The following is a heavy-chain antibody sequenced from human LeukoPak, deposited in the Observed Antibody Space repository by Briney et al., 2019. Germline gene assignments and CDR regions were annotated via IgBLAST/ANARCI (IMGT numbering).Heavy chain of an antibody. J-gene: IGHJ4*02. Sequence: GGSLRLSCAASGFTFSSYGMHWVRQAPGKGLEWVAVIWYDGSNKYYADSVKGRFTISRDNAKNSLYLQMNSLRDEDTAVYYCARHYYDSSGYYDYWGQGTLVTVSS. V-gene: IGHV3-33*01. CDR3: ARHYYDSSGYYDY. CDR2: IWYDGSNK. CDR1: GFTFSSYG. D-gene: IGHD3-22*01.